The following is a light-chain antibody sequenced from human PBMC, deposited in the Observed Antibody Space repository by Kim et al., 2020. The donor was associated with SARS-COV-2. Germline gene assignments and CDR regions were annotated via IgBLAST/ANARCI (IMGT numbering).Light chain of an antibody. V-gene: IGKV3-15*01. CDR1: QSANSN. CDR3: QQYDKWPLT. Sequence: ASPGESATLSCRASQSANSNLAWYQQKPGQAPRLLIYDASTRATDTPARFSGSGSGTDFTLTITCLQPEDFAVYYCQQYDKWPLTFGGGTKVDIK. J-gene: IGKJ4*01. CDR2: DAS.